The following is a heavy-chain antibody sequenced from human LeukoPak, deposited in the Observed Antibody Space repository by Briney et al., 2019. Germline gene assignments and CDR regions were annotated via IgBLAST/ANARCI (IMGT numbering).Heavy chain of an antibody. CDR2: ISYDGSNK. Sequence: GGSLRLSCAASGFTFSSYAMHWVRQAPGKGLEWVAVISYDGSNKYYADSVKGRFTISRDNSKNTLYLQMNSLRAEDTAVYYCARGKPSGIFGSTGNYYYYGMDVWGQGTTVTVSS. D-gene: IGHD3-3*01. V-gene: IGHV3-30-3*01. CDR1: GFTFSSYA. J-gene: IGHJ6*02. CDR3: ARGKPSGIFGSTGNYYYYGMDV.